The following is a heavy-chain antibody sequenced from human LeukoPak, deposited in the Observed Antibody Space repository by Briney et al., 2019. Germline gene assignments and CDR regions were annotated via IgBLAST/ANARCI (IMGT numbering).Heavy chain of an antibody. Sequence: ASVKVSCKTSGYTFTGYDINWVRRAPGQGLEWMGWMKSNSGDTHFAQKFQGRLTMTRNTSISTAFMELSSLRAEDTAVYYCARGEYSSSWYPFDYWGQGSLVTVSS. CDR3: ARGEYSSSWYPFDY. D-gene: IGHD6-13*01. J-gene: IGHJ4*02. CDR2: MKSNSGDT. V-gene: IGHV1-8*01. CDR1: GYTFTGYD.